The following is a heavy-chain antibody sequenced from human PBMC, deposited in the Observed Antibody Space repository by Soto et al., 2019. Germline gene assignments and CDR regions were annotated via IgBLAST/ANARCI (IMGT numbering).Heavy chain of an antibody. CDR3: AKRDSGSGRSPPLINY. D-gene: IGHD3-10*01. Sequence: EVQLLESGGGLVQPGGSLSLYCAASGFTFSSYSMNWVRQAPGKGLEWVATVGGGGENTFYADSVKGRFTISRDDSQNTLYLQMNSQRAEDTAVYFCAKRDSGSGRSPPLINYWGQGTLVTVSS. V-gene: IGHV3-23*01. CDR2: VGGGGENT. J-gene: IGHJ4*02. CDR1: GFTFSSYS.